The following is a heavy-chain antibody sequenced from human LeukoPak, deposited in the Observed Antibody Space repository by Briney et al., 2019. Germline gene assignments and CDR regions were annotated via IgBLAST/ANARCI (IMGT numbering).Heavy chain of an antibody. CDR1: GFTFSSYG. CDR2: ITSSGGRT. J-gene: IGHJ4*02. CDR3: AKSRLVVTAFDY. D-gene: IGHD2-15*01. Sequence: PGGSLRLSCAASGFTFSSYGMSWVRQAPGKGLEWVASITSSGGRTYYADSVKGRFTISRDNSKNTLYLQMNSPRAEDTALYYCAKSRLVVTAFDYWGQGTLVTVSS. V-gene: IGHV3-23*01.